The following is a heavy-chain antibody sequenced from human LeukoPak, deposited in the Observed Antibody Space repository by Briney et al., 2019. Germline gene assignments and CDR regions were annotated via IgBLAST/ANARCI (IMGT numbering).Heavy chain of an antibody. CDR3: AGWGVVPAEFDY. V-gene: IGHV3-48*03. CDR2: ISSSGSTI. D-gene: IGHD2-2*01. Sequence: GGSLRLSCAASGFTFSSYEMNWVRQAPGKGLEWVSYISSSGSTIYYADSVKGRFTISRDNAKNSLYLQMNSLRAEDTAAYYCAGWGVVPAEFDYWGQGTLVTVSS. J-gene: IGHJ4*02. CDR1: GFTFSSYE.